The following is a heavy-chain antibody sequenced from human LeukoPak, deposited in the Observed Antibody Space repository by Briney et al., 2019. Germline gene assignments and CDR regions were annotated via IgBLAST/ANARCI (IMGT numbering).Heavy chain of an antibody. J-gene: IGHJ4*02. CDR2: IYSGGST. V-gene: IGHV3-53*01. CDR3: AKDRPQLWLRYYFDY. D-gene: IGHD5-18*01. CDR1: GFTVSSNY. Sequence: PGGSLRLSCAASGFTVSSNYMSWVRQAPGKGLEWVSVIYSGGSTYYADSVKGRFTISRDNSKNTLYLQMNSLRAEDTAVYYCAKDRPQLWLRYYFDYWGQGTLVTVSS.